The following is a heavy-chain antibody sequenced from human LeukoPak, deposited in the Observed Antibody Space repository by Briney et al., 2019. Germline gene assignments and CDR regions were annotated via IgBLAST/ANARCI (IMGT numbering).Heavy chain of an antibody. J-gene: IGHJ4*02. D-gene: IGHD3-3*01. CDR1: GGTFSSYA. CDR3: ARGGGIYYDFWSGYETYFDY. V-gene: IGHV1-69*01. Sequence: ASVKVSCKASGGTFSSYAISWVRQAPGQGLEWMGGIIPIFGTANCAQKFQGRVTITADESTSTAYMELSSLRSEDTAVYYCARGGGIYYDFWSGYETYFDYWGQGTLVTVSS. CDR2: IIPIFGTA.